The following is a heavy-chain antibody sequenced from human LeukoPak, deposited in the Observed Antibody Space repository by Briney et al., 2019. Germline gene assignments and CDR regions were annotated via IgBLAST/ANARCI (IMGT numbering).Heavy chain of an antibody. CDR1: GGSISSYY. D-gene: IGHD2-15*01. V-gene: IGHV4-4*07. CDR3: ARDSGVVAEYYYHYYMDV. J-gene: IGHJ6*03. Sequence: SETLSLTCTVSGGSISSYYWSWIRQPAGKGLEWIGRIYTSGSTNYNPSLKSRVTMSVDTSKNQFSLKLSSVTAADTAVYYCARDSGVVAEYYYHYYMDVWGKGTTVTVSS. CDR2: IYTSGST.